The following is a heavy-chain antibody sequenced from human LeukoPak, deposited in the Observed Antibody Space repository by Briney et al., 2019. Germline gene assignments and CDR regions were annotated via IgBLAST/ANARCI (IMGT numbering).Heavy chain of an antibody. V-gene: IGHV1-8*01. J-gene: IGHJ4*02. D-gene: IGHD3-9*01. CDR2: MNPGNGDA. Sequence: ASVKVSCKASGYTFTTHDLTWVRQATGQGLEWMGWMNPGNGDAAYAQKFQGRVAMTRDTSMSTAYMELNNLGSEDTAIYYCARGLGDYNTDWFPVSGYWGQGTPVTVSS. CDR3: ARGLGDYNTDWFPVSGY. CDR1: GYTFTTHD.